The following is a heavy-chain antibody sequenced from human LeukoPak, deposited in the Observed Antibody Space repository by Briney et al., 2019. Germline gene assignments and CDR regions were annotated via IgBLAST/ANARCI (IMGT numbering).Heavy chain of an antibody. CDR2: IDHRGTA. D-gene: IGHD3-3*01. CDR1: GASYNAYY. V-gene: IGHV4-34*01. J-gene: IGHJ4*02. CDR3: AVGITILGVAASFDS. Sequence: SDTLSLTCAVYGASYNAYYWSWIRQPPGKGLEWIGDIDHRGTATYNPSLKSRLTISADASKNQFSLKLNSVTDADTAVYYCAVGITILGVAASFDSWRQGNLVIVS.